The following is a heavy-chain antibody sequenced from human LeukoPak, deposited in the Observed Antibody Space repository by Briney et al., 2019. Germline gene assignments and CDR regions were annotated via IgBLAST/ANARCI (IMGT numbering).Heavy chain of an antibody. CDR2: IYYSGST. CDR1: GGSISSYY. D-gene: IGHD1-14*01. J-gene: IGHJ4*02. CDR3: ARGEIFGITDS. Sequence: SQTLSLTCTVSGGSISSYYWSWIRQPPGKGLEWIGYIYYSGSTNYNPPLKSRVTISVVTSKNQFSLKLSSVTAADTAVYYCARGEIFGITDSWGRGTLVTVSS. V-gene: IGHV4-59*12.